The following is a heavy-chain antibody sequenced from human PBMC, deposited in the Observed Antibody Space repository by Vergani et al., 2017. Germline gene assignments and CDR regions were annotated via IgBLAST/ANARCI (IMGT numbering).Heavy chain of an antibody. V-gene: IGHV4-39*01. CDR2: IYDNGNT. CDR1: GASINNDFYY. J-gene: IGHJ6*02. Sequence: QVQLQESGPGLVKPSQTLSLTCTVSGASINNDFYYWHWIRQPAGKGLEWIGSIYDNGNTYYNPSLKSRVAISVDTSKNQVSLNLGSVTAADTAVYYCARNRAIELAGRMHYYYAIDVWGQGTTVTVSS. D-gene: IGHD5-24*01. CDR3: ARNRAIELAGRMHYYYAIDV.